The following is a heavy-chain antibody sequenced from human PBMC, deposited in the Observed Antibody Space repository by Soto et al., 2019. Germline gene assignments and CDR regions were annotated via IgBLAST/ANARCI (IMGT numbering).Heavy chain of an antibody. CDR2: IYPADSDT. J-gene: IGHJ6*02. CDR3: ARLSSAARHYYYYYGMDV. D-gene: IGHD6-6*01. Sequence: PGESLKISCKASGYTFTNYRIGWVRQMPGKGLEWMGLIYPADSDTTYSPSFQGQVSISADRSIRSAFLQWSSLKASDTAMYYCARLSSAARHYYYYYGMDVWGQGTTVTVSS. CDR1: GYTFTNYR. V-gene: IGHV5-51*01.